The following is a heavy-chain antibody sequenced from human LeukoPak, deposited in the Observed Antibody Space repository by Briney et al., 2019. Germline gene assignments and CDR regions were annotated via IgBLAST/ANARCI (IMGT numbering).Heavy chain of an antibody. J-gene: IGHJ4*02. Sequence: PGGSLRLSCAASGFTFSIYAMNWVRQAPGKGLEWVARLHADGNEKYFVHSVKGRFTVSRDNAKNSLYLQMNSLRVEDTAVYYCARGGYSFDYLGQGTLVTVSS. D-gene: IGHD5-12*01. CDR1: GFTFSIYA. V-gene: IGHV3-7*01. CDR3: ARGGYSFDY. CDR2: LHADGNEK.